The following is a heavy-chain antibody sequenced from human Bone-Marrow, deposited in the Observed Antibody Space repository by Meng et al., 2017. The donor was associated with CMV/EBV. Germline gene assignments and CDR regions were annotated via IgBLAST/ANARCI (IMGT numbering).Heavy chain of an antibody. CDR1: GFTFSSYW. Sequence: GGSLRLSCAASGFTFSSYWMSWVRQAPGKGLEWVANIKQDGSEKYYVDSVKGRFTISRDNSKNTLHLQMNSLRAEDTAVYYCAKSLGPTSIRPRYGMDVWGQGTTVTVSS. CDR3: AKSLGPTSIRPRYGMDV. CDR2: IKQDGSEK. J-gene: IGHJ6*01. V-gene: IGHV3-7*01. D-gene: IGHD6-13*01.